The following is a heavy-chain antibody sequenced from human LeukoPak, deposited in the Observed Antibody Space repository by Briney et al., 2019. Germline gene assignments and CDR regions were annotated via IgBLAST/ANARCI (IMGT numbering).Heavy chain of an antibody. CDR3: AGDRSEESGSYSEYYFDY. V-gene: IGHV3-21*01. D-gene: IGHD1-26*01. Sequence: PGGSLRLSCAASGFTFSSYSMNWVRQAPGKGLEWVSSISSSSSYIYYADSVKGRFTISRDNAKNSLYLQMNSLRAEDTAVYYCAGDRSEESGSYSEYYFDYWGQGTLVTVSS. CDR1: GFTFSSYS. J-gene: IGHJ4*02. CDR2: ISSSSSYI.